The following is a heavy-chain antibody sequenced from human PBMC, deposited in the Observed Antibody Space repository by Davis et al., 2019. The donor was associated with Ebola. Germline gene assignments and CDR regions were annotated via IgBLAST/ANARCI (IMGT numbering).Heavy chain of an antibody. D-gene: IGHD2-2*01. CDR3: ATTPLLGYCSSTSCYGAFDY. J-gene: IGHJ4*02. V-gene: IGHV4-61*01. CDR2: IYYSGST. CDR1: GGSVSSGSYY. Sequence: SETLSLTCTVSGGSVSSGSYYWSWIRQPPGKGLEWIGYIYYSGSTNYNPSLKSRVTISVDTSKNQFSLKLSSVTAADTAVYYCATTPLLGYCSSTSCYGAFDYWGQGTLVTVSS.